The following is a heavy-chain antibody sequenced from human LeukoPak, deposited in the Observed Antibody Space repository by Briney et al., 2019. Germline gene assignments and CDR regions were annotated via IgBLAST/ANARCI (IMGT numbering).Heavy chain of an antibody. CDR3: TTDRGGRYYDSSGYYFDY. J-gene: IGHJ4*02. CDR1: GFTFSDHY. V-gene: IGHV3-72*01. D-gene: IGHD3-22*01. CDR2: TRNKANSYTT. Sequence: GGSLRLSCAASGFTFSDHYMDWVRQAPGKGLEWVGRTRNKANSYTTEYAASVKGRFTISRDDSKNSLYLQMNSLKTEDTAVYYCTTDRGGRYYDSSGYYFDYWGQGTLVTVSS.